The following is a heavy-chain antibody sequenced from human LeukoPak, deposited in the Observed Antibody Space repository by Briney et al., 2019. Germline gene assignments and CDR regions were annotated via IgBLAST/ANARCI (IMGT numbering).Heavy chain of an antibody. J-gene: IGHJ4*02. V-gene: IGHV1-69*01. Sequence: SVKVSCKASGGTFSSYAISWVRQAPGQGLEWMGGIIPIFGTANYAQKFQGRVTITADESTSTAYMELSSLRSEDTAVYYCARDIRYYDFWSGYPPGHFVYYFDYWGQGTLVTVSS. CDR2: IIPIFGTA. CDR3: ARDIRYYDFWSGYPPGHFVYYFDY. CDR1: GGTFSSYA. D-gene: IGHD3-3*01.